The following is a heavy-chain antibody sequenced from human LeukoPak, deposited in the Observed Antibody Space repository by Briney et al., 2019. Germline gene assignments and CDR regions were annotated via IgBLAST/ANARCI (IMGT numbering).Heavy chain of an antibody. CDR3: ARGGRIYSSSWYLGY. CDR2: INHSGST. D-gene: IGHD6-13*01. V-gene: IGHV4-34*01. J-gene: IGHJ4*02. Sequence: KSSETLSLTCAVYGGSFSGYYWSWIRQPPGKGLEWIGEINHSGSTNYNPSLKSRVTISVDTSKNQFSLKLGSVTAADTAVYYCARGGRIYSSSWYLGYWGQGTLVTVSS. CDR1: GGSFSGYY.